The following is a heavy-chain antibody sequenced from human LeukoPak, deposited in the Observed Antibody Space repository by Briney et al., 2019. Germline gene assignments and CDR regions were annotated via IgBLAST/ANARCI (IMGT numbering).Heavy chain of an antibody. CDR3: ARDRRSSRQGPYFDY. J-gene: IGHJ4*02. D-gene: IGHD6-13*01. CDR2: IRYDGSNK. CDR1: GFTFSSYG. Sequence: GGSLRLSCAASGFTFSSYGMHWVRQAPGKGLEWVAFIRYDGSNKYYADSVKGRFTISRDNSKNTLYLQMNSLRAEDTAVYYCARDRRSSRQGPYFDYWGQGTLVTVSS. V-gene: IGHV3-30*02.